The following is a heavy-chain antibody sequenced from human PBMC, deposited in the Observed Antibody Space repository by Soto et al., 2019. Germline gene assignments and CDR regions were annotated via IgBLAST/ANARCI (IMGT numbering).Heavy chain of an antibody. CDR1: GYTFTSYA. J-gene: IGHJ6*03. Sequence: QVQLVQSGAEVKKPGASVKVSCKASGYTFTSYAMHWVRQAPGQRLEWMGWINAGNGNTKYSQKFQGRVTITRDTSASRASMEVSSLRSEDTAVYYCARNPFGATVTTPSSSYYYYYMDVWGKGTTVTVSS. CDR2: INAGNGNT. CDR3: ARNPFGATVTTPSSSYYYYYMDV. D-gene: IGHD4-4*01. V-gene: IGHV1-3*01.